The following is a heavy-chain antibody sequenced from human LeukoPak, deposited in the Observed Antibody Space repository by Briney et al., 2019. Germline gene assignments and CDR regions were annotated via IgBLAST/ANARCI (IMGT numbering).Heavy chain of an antibody. CDR1: GFTFSSYA. CDR3: ARDNLD. Sequence: GSLRLSCAASGFTFSSYAMHWVRQAPGKGLEWVAVISYDGSNKYYADSVKGRFTISRDNSKNTLYLQMNSLRAEDTAVYYCARDNLDWGQGTLVTVSS. CDR2: ISYDGSNK. V-gene: IGHV3-30*04. J-gene: IGHJ4*02. D-gene: IGHD3-16*01.